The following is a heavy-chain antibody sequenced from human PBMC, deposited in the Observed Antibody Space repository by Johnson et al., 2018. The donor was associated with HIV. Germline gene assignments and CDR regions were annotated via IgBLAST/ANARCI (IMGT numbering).Heavy chain of an antibody. CDR1: GFTFSSYA. J-gene: IGHJ3*02. Sequence: VQLVESGGGLVQPGGSLRLSCAASGFTFSSYAMSWVRQVPGKGLEWVSGINWNGGSTNYADSVKGRFTISRDNAKNSLYLQMNSLRPEDTAVYYCARDLARRGGAAFDIWGQGTMVTVSS. CDR2: INWNGGST. D-gene: IGHD1-26*01. V-gene: IGHV3-20*04. CDR3: ARDLARRGGAAFDI.